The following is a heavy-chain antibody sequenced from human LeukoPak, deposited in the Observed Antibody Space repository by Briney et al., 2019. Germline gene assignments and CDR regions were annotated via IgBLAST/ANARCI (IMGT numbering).Heavy chain of an antibody. CDR2: ISRNGGTT. Sequence: GGSLSLSCAASGFTFSAYVMHWVRQAPGKGPESVSAISRNGGTTYYASSVKGRFTISRDDSKNTLYLQMGSLSVEDMAVYYCARDNQGGSDYWGQGTLVTVSS. CDR1: GFTFSAYV. D-gene: IGHD5-12*01. J-gene: IGHJ4*02. CDR3: ARDNQGGSDY. V-gene: IGHV3-64*01.